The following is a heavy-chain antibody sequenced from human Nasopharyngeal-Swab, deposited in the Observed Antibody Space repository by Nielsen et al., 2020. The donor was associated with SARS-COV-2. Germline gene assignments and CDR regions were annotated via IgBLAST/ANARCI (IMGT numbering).Heavy chain of an antibody. D-gene: IGHD4-17*01. CDR3: ARDTTAATPFDY. CDR2: IYSGGST. V-gene: IGHV3-66*01. CDR1: GFTVSSNY. J-gene: IGHJ4*02. Sequence: ESLKISCAASGFTVSSNYMSWVRQAPGKGLEWVSVIYSGGSTYYADSVKGRFTISRDNSKNTLYLQMNSLRAEDTAVYYCARDTTAATPFDYWGQGTLVTVSS.